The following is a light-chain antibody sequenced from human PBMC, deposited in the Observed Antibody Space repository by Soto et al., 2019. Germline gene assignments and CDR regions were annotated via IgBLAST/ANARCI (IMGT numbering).Light chain of an antibody. J-gene: IGKJ4*01. CDR2: GAS. V-gene: IGKV3-20*01. CDR3: QQYGNSPLT. CDR1: QSVSSSY. Sequence: EIVLTQSPGTLSLSRGERATLSCRASQSVSSSYLAWYQQKPGQAPRLLIYGASSRATGIPDRFSGSGSGTDFTLTISRLEPEDFAVYYCQQYGNSPLTFGGGTKVDIK.